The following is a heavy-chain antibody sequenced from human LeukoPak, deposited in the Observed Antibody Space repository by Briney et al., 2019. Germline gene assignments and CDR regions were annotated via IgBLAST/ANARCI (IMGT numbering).Heavy chain of an antibody. D-gene: IGHD1-14*01. Sequence: SETLSLTCAVYGGSFSGYYWSWIRQHPGKGLEWIGYIYYSGSTYYNPSLKSRVTISVDTSKNQFSLKLSSVTAADTAVYYCAREAVSAALFDYWGQGTLVTVSS. J-gene: IGHJ4*02. CDR3: AREAVSAALFDY. V-gene: IGHV4-31*11. CDR1: GGSFSGYY. CDR2: IYYSGST.